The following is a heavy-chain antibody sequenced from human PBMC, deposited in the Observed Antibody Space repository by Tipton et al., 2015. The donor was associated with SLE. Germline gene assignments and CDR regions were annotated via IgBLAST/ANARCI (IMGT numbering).Heavy chain of an antibody. CDR1: GGSISNYY. D-gene: IGHD5-12*01. Sequence: LRLSCTVSGGSISNYYWSWIRQPPGKGLEWIGSMFYSGTTYYNPSLKSRFTISVDTSKNQFSLKLSSVTAADTAVYNCVRDRGYAHFDYWGQGTLVTVSS. V-gene: IGHV4-39*07. CDR2: MFYSGTT. J-gene: IGHJ4*02. CDR3: VRDRGYAHFDY.